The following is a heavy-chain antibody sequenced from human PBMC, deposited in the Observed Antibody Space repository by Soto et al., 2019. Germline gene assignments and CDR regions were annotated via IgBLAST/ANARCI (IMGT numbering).Heavy chain of an antibody. V-gene: IGHV3-30-3*01. CDR2: VSYDGSDN. J-gene: IGHJ6*01. D-gene: IGHD3-10*02. CDR1: GFTFTSYA. CDR3: ACAAGAGTSYYVIDV. Sequence: QVQLVESGGGVVQPGGSLRLSCAASGFTFTSYAMHWVRQAPGKGLEWVAAVSYDGSDNYYADFVKGRFTISRDNSKNSLNLQMDSLRPADTPVSSCACAAGAGTSYYVIDVLRQG.